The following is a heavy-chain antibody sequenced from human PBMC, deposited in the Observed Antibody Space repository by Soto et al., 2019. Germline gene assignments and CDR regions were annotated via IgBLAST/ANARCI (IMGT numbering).Heavy chain of an antibody. V-gene: IGHV3-23*01. D-gene: IGHD6-6*01. CDR1: GFAFSSYA. J-gene: IGHJ6*03. CDR3: AKDGWGSSYYYYYYMDV. Sequence: GGSLRLSCAASGFAFSSYAMSWVRQAPGKGLEWVSAISGSGGSTNYADSVKGRFTVSRDNSKNTLYLQMNSLRAEDTALYYCAKDGWGSSYYYYYYMDVWGKGTTVTVSS. CDR2: ISGSGGST.